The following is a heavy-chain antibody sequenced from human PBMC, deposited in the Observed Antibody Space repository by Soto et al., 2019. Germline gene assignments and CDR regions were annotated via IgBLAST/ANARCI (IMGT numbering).Heavy chain of an antibody. CDR3: ARVASGDSSGYYYALFDY. Sequence: SETLSLTCTVFGGSVSDTTFYWSWIRQPPGKGLEWIGYISYSGSAKYKPSLKSRVTISVDTSKNQFSLKLSSVTAADTAVYYCARVASGDSSGYYYALFDYWGQGTLVTVSS. D-gene: IGHD3-22*01. V-gene: IGHV4-61*01. CDR1: GGSVSDTTFY. CDR2: ISYSGSA. J-gene: IGHJ4*02.